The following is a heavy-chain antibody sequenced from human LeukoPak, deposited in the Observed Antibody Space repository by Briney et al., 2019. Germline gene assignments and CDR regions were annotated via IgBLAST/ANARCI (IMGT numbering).Heavy chain of an antibody. V-gene: IGHV5-51*01. J-gene: IGHJ6*02. CDR3: ARAREYSSSSLLSYGMDV. D-gene: IGHD6-6*01. CDR2: IYPGDSDT. Sequence: GESLKISCKGSGYSFTSYWIGWVRQMPGKGLEWMGIIYPGDSDTRYSPSFQGQVTISADKSIGTAYLQWSSLKASDTAMYYCARAREYSSSSLLSYGMDVWGQGTTVTVSS. CDR1: GYSFTSYW.